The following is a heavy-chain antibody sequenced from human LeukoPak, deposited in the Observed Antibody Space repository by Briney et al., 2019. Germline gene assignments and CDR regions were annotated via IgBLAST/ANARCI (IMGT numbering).Heavy chain of an antibody. D-gene: IGHD6-13*01. CDR2: IYNGGST. CDR3: ARRYSSSWYIDY. Sequence: GGSLRLSCAGSGFTVSSNHMSGVRQAPGKGLEWVSLIYNGGSTYYADSVKGRFSISRDNSKNTLFLQMNSLRAEDTAVYYCARRYSSSWYIDYWGQGTLVTVSS. V-gene: IGHV3-66*01. CDR1: GFTVSSNH. J-gene: IGHJ4*02.